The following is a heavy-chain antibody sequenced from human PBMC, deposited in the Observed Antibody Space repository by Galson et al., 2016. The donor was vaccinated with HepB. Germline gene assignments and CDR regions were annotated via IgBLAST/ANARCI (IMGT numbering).Heavy chain of an antibody. D-gene: IGHD3-3*01. J-gene: IGHJ6*02. CDR3: ASSSPRSRYYDFYYYVMDV. CDR1: GFTFSNYW. CDR2: INSDGSRT. V-gene: IGHV3-74*01. Sequence: SLRLSCAASGFTFSNYWMHWVHQAPGKGLVWVSRINSDGSRTNYAASVKGRFTISRDNANNTMKLQMNSLRAEDTSVFYCASSSPRSRYYDFYYYVMDVWGQGTTVTVSS.